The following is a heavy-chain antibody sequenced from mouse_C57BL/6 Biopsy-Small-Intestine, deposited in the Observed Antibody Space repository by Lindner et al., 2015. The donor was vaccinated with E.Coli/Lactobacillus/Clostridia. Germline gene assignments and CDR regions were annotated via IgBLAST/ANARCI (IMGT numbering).Heavy chain of an antibody. CDR2: IIPSSGTA. J-gene: IGHJ4*01. CDR3: AQHVVVVNSWFDP. CDR1: GGTFSTFA. D-gene: IGHD1-1*02. Sequence: SVKVSCKASGGTFSTFAISWVRQAPGQGLEWMGGIIPSSGTANYAQKFQGRVTITADESTSTTYMELSSLRSEDTAVYYCAQHVVVVNSWFDPWGQGTLVTVSS. V-gene: IGHV1-81*01.